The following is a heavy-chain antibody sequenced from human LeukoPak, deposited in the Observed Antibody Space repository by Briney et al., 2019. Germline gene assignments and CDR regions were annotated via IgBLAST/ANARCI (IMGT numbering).Heavy chain of an antibody. CDR2: ISYDGSNK. D-gene: IGHD4-17*01. CDR3: ARQGDYGDYERVRAFDI. CDR1: GFTFSSYA. Sequence: GGSLRLSCAASGFTFSSYAMHWVRQAPGKGLEWVAVISYDGSNKYYADSVKGRFTISRDNSKNTPYLQMNSLRAEDTAVYYCARQGDYGDYERVRAFDIWGQGTMVTVSS. J-gene: IGHJ3*02. V-gene: IGHV3-30-3*01.